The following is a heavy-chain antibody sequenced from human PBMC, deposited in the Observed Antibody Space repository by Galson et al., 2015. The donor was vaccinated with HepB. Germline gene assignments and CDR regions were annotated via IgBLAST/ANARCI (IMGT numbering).Heavy chain of an antibody. J-gene: IGHJ3*02. CDR3: ARRNVNTAMGDTFDI. D-gene: IGHD5-18*01. V-gene: IGHV4-59*02. Sequence: ATLSLTCTVSGSSVDSYYWSWLRQPPGNGLEWIGYIYYSGSTNYNPSLKSRVTISVDTSKNQFSLKLSSVTAADTAVYYCARRNVNTAMGDTFDIWGRGTMVTVSS. CDR2: IYYSGST. CDR1: GSSVDSYY.